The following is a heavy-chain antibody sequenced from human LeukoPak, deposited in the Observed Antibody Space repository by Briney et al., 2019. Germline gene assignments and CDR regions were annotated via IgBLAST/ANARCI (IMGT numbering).Heavy chain of an antibody. CDR2: IYTSGST. V-gene: IGHV4-4*07. CDR1: GGSISSYY. J-gene: IGHJ4*02. CDR3: ARYSSSWAAFDY. Sequence: SETLSLTCTVSGGSISSYYWSWIRQPAGKGLEWIGRIYTSGSTNYNPSLKSRVTMSVDTSRNQFSLKLSSVTAADTAVYYCARYSSSWAAFDYWGQGTLVTVSS. D-gene: IGHD6-13*01.